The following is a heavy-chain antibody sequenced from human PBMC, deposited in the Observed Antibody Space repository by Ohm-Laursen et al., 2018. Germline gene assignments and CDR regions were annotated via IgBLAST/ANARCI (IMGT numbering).Heavy chain of an antibody. Sequence: SLRLSCAASGFTFSNYALSWVCQAPGKGLEWVSSISGGGAGTNYADSVKGRFTISRDNSRNTLSLQMNSLRAEDTAVYYCAKSRTGNNYLFDYWGQGSLVTVSS. V-gene: IGHV3-23*01. CDR3: AKSRTGNNYLFDY. J-gene: IGHJ4*02. CDR2: ISGGGAGT. CDR1: GFTFSNYA. D-gene: IGHD5-24*01.